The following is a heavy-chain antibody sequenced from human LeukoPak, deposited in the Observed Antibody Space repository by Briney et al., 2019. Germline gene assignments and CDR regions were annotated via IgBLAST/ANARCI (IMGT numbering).Heavy chain of an antibody. CDR2: IYPGDSRT. Sequence: HGESLKISCKGSGYTFATYWIGWVRQMPGKGLEWMGIIYPGDSRTTYSPSFQGQVTISADKSIRTAYLQWNSLKASDTAMYYCARQSRVSGSWYIIDYWGQGTLVTVSS. CDR1: GYTFATYW. J-gene: IGHJ4*02. V-gene: IGHV5-51*01. CDR3: ARQSRVSGSWYIIDY. D-gene: IGHD6-13*01.